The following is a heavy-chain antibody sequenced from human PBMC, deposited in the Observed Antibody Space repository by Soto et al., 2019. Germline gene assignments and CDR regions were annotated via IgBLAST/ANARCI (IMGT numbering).Heavy chain of an antibody. CDR1: GFTFTSSA. Sequence: GASVKVSSKASGFTFTSSAVQWVRQARGQRLEWIGWIVVGSGNTNYAQKFQERVTITRDMSTSTAYMELSSLRSEDTAVYYCAASRGTEYYDFWSGYYTAHYYGMDVWG. CDR2: IVVGSGNT. D-gene: IGHD3-3*01. V-gene: IGHV1-58*01. CDR3: AASRGTEYYDFWSGYYTAHYYGMDV. J-gene: IGHJ6*02.